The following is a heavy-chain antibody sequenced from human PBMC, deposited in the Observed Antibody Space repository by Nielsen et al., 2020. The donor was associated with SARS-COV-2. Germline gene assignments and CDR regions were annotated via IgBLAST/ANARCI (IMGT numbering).Heavy chain of an antibody. CDR3: ARGNTKDHSLDV. CDR2: ISYSGST. J-gene: IGHJ6*02. CDR1: GGSISSGDYF. D-gene: IGHD2-8*01. V-gene: IGHV4-30-4*01. Sequence: SETLSPTCTVSGGSISSGDYFWSWIRQPPGKGLEWIGYISYSGSTYYNPSLKSRVDVSVDTSKNQFSLKLSSVTAADTAVYYCARGNTKDHSLDVWGQGTTVTVSS.